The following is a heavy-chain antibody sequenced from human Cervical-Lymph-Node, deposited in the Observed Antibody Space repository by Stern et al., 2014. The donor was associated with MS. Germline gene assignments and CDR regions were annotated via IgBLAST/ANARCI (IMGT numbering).Heavy chain of an antibody. CDR2: INPSGGST. Sequence: QLVQSGAEVKKPGASVKVSCKASGYTFTSYYMHWVRQAPGQGLEWLGIINPSGGSTSYAQKFQGRVTMTRDTSTSTVYMELSSLRSEDTAVYYCARSVGAWDAFDIWGQGTMVTVSS. CDR3: ARSVGAWDAFDI. V-gene: IGHV1-46*03. CDR1: GYTFTSYY. J-gene: IGHJ3*02. D-gene: IGHD1-26*01.